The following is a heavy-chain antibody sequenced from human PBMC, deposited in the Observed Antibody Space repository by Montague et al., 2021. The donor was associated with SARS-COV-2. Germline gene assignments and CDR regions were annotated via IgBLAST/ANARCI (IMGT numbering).Heavy chain of an antibody. J-gene: IGHJ4*02. Sequence: SLRLSCAASGFTFTTHWMNWVRQAPGKGFEWVANINEDGSQKYYIDSVKGRFAISRDNARNSLFLQMTGLRAEDTAVYYCTALRRTDPFDYWGQGNLVTVSS. CDR3: TALRRTDPFDY. V-gene: IGHV3-7*01. CDR2: INEDGSQK. CDR1: GFTFTTHW. D-gene: IGHD2-21*02.